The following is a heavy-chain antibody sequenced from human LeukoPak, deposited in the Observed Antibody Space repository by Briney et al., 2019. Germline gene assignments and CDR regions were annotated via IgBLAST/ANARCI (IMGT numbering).Heavy chain of an antibody. CDR2: IYPGDSDT. CDR1: GYSFTSYW. V-gene: IGHV5-51*01. Sequence: GASLKISCKGSGYSFTSYWIGWVRQMPGKGLEWMGIIYPGDSDTRYSPSFQGQVTISADKSISTAYLQWSSLKASVTAMYYCARRHDSSGYYYVEGAFDIWGQGTMVTVSS. D-gene: IGHD3-22*01. CDR3: ARRHDSSGYYYVEGAFDI. J-gene: IGHJ3*02.